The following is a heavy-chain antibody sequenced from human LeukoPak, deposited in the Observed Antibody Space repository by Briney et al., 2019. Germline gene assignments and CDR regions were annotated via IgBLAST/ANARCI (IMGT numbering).Heavy chain of an antibody. Sequence: GGSLRLSCAASGFTFSSYAMHWVRQAPGKGLEWVAFVRYDGSNKQFADSVKGRFTMSRDNSKKTLFLLMNSLTTEDTAVYYCAKDVAPSNYYYMDVWGKGTTVTVSS. CDR2: VRYDGSNK. CDR1: GFTFSSYA. V-gene: IGHV3-30*02. J-gene: IGHJ6*03. CDR3: AKDVAPSNYYYMDV.